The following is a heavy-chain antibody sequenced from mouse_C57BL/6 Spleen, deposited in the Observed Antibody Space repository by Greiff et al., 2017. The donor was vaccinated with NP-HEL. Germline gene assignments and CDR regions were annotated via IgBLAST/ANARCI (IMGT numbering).Heavy chain of an antibody. CDR1: GYTFTDYN. CDR2: INPNNGGT. V-gene: IGHV1-22*01. CDR3: ARSRQPSAWFAY. Sequence: EVQLQQSGPELVKPGASVKMSCKASGYTFTDYNMHWVKQSHGKSLEWIGYINPNNGGTSYNQKFKGKATLTVNKSSSTAYMELRSLTSEDSAVYYCARSRQPSAWFAYWGQGTLVTVSA. J-gene: IGHJ3*01. D-gene: IGHD3-2*01.